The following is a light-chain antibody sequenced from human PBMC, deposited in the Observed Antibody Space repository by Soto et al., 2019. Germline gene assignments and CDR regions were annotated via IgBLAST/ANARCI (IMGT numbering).Light chain of an antibody. Sequence: QSVLTQPPSVSGAPGQRVTMSGTGSSSNIGAGYDVHWYQQLPGTAPKVLIFGNYNRPSGVPDRFSGSKSGTSASLAITGLQAEDEADYYCQSYDSSLSGFYVFGTGTKVTVL. J-gene: IGLJ1*01. CDR2: GNY. CDR3: QSYDSSLSGFYV. V-gene: IGLV1-40*01. CDR1: SSNIGAGYD.